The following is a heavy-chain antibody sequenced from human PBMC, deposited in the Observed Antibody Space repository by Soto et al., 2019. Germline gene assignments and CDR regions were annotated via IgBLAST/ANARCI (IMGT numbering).Heavy chain of an antibody. V-gene: IGHV5-51*01. Sequence: RGESLKISCKGSGYSFTSYWIGWVRQMPGKGLEWMGIIYPGDSDTRYSPSFQGQVTISADKSISTAYLQWRSLKASDTAMYYRARRGGYSEGLYYYYQSGMDVWGQGTTVTLSS. CDR2: IYPGDSDT. J-gene: IGHJ6*02. D-gene: IGHD5-18*01. CDR1: GYSFTSYW. CDR3: ARRGGYSEGLYYYYQSGMDV.